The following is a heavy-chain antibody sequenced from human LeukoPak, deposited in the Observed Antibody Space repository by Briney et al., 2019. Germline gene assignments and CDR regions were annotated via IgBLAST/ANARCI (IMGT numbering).Heavy chain of an antibody. V-gene: IGHV1-69*02. CDR3: ARVGWAAGWFDP. CDR2: IIPIRGIA. Sequence: VASVKVSCKASGGTFSSYTISWVRQAPGQGLEWMGRIIPIRGIANYAHKFKGRVTITADKSKSTAYMELSSLRSEDTAVYYCARVGWAAGWFDPWGQGTLVTVSS. CDR1: GGTFSSYT. J-gene: IGHJ5*02. D-gene: IGHD1-26*01.